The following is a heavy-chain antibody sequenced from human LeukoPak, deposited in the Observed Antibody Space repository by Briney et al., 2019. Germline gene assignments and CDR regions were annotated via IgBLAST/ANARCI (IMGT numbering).Heavy chain of an antibody. CDR1: GYRYTSYW. Sequence: GESLKISCQGSGYRYTSYWIGWARQMPGKGLEWMGIIYPGDSKTRYSPSFQGQVTISADKSISPAYLQLNSLKAWGAAMYFCARLEYSGSSGEGWFDPWGQGTLVSVSS. V-gene: IGHV5-51*01. D-gene: IGHD6-6*01. CDR2: IYPGDSKT. J-gene: IGHJ5*02. CDR3: ARLEYSGSSGEGWFDP.